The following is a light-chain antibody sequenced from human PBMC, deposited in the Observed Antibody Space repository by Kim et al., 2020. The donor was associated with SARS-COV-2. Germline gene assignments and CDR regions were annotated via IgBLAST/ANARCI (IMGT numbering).Light chain of an antibody. CDR1: NIGSKN. V-gene: IGLV3-9*01. J-gene: IGLJ3*02. CDR3: QVWDSSTWV. Sequence: SVALGQTARMTCGGNNIGSKNVHWYQQKPGQAPVLVIYRDSNRPAGIPERFSGSDSGNTATLTISRAQAGDEADYYCQVWDSSTWVFGGGTQLTVL. CDR2: RDS.